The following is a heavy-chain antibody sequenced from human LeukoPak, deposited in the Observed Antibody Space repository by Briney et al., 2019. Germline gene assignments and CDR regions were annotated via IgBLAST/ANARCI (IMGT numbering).Heavy chain of an antibody. CDR2: ISTYNGNT. J-gene: IGHJ4*02. Sequence: ASVKVSCKASGYTFTSYGINWLRQAPGQGLEWMGWISTYNGNTNYAQKFQGRVTMTRDTSISTAYMELSRLRSDDTAVYYCARGAEGSFYYYDSSGYYYAYWGQGTLVTVSS. CDR3: ARGAEGSFYYYDSSGYYYAY. CDR1: GYTFTSYG. V-gene: IGHV1-18*01. D-gene: IGHD3-22*01.